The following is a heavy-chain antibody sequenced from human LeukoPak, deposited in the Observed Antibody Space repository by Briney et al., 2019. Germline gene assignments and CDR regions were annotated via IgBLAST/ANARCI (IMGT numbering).Heavy chain of an antibody. Sequence: RASVKVSCKASGYTFTSYDINWVRQATGQGLEWMGWMNPNSGNTGYAQKFQGRVTMTRNTSISIAYTELSSLRSDDTAVYYCARATGKDILTGRKLDNWGQGTLVTVSS. CDR3: ARATGKDILTGRKLDN. J-gene: IGHJ4*02. D-gene: IGHD3-9*01. CDR1: GYTFTSYD. CDR2: MNPNSGNT. V-gene: IGHV1-8*01.